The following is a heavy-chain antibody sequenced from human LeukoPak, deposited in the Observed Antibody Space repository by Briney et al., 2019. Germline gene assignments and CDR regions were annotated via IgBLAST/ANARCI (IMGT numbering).Heavy chain of an antibody. V-gene: IGHV3-7*01. J-gene: IGHJ4*02. CDR1: GFTFSNAW. CDR3: ARDPDPIPGANFHY. Sequence: GGSLRLSCAASGFTFSNAWMSWVRQAPGKGLEWVATINQDGSVKYYVDSVKGRFAISRDNTKNSLYLQMNSLTAEDTAVYYCARDPDPIPGANFHYWGQGTLVSVSS. CDR2: INQDGSVK. D-gene: IGHD1-26*01.